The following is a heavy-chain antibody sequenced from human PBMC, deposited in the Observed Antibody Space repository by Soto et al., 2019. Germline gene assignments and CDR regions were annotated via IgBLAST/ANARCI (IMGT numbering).Heavy chain of an antibody. D-gene: IGHD3-3*01. CDR3: AKDTPIFGYSYTMDV. CDR1: GFTFSAYG. V-gene: IGHV3-30*18. Sequence: GGSLRLSCAASGFTFSAYGMHWVRQAPGKGLEWVAIISYDGFNKYYADSVKGRFTISRDNSKNTLYLQMNSLRSEDTAVYYCAKDTPIFGYSYTMDVWGQGTTVTVSS. CDR2: ISYDGFNK. J-gene: IGHJ6*02.